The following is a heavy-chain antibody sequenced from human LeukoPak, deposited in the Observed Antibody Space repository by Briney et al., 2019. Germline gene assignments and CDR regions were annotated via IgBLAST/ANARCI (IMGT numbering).Heavy chain of an antibody. V-gene: IGHV3-66*01. CDR3: ARDPNLYYYYGMDV. J-gene: IGHJ6*02. CDR1: GFTVSSNY. Sequence: GGSLRLSCAASGFTVSSNYMSWVRQAPGKGLEWVSVIYSGGSTYYADSVKGRFTISRDNSKNTLYLQMNSLRAEDTAVYYCARDPNLYYYYGMDVWGQGTTVTVSS. CDR2: IYSGGST.